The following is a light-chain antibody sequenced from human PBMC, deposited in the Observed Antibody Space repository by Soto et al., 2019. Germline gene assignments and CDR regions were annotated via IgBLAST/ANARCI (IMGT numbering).Light chain of an antibody. J-gene: IGKJ2*01. V-gene: IGKV1-5*01. CDR1: QSLNGR. Sequence: DIQMTQSPSTLSASMGARVTITCRASQSLNGRLAWYQQKPGRPPKLLIYDVSFLESGVPSRFSGSGSGTDFNLTISSLRPDDFATFYCQQYKVYPYTFSQGTRLDIQ. CDR3: QQYKVYPYT. CDR2: DVS.